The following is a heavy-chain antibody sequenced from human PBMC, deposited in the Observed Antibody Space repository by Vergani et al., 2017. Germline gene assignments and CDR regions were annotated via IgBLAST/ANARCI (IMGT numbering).Heavy chain of an antibody. Sequence: EVQLLESGGGLVKPGGSLRLSCAASGFTFSSYSMNWVRQAPGKGLEWVSVIKSDGRTSYAESVRGRFTISRDTSRNAVYLQMNILRVEDTGVYYCTRSECSGTTCYGHYFDLWGHGILVTVSS. J-gene: IGHJ4*01. V-gene: IGHV3-66*02. CDR2: IKSDGRT. D-gene: IGHD2-15*01. CDR3: TRSECSGTTCYGHYFDL. CDR1: GFTFSSYS.